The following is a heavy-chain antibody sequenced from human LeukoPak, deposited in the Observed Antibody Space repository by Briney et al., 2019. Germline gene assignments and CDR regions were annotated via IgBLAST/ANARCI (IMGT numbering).Heavy chain of an antibody. Sequence: SETLSLTCTVSGDSITGYYWSWIRQSAEKGLEWIGRIYTTGTTNNPSLKGRVTVSVDTSKNQFFLKLRSVTAADTAVYYCARDVGASNFDSWGQGVQVTVSS. CDR2: IYTTGTT. CDR1: GDSITGYY. V-gene: IGHV4-4*07. D-gene: IGHD1-26*01. CDR3: ARDVGASNFDS. J-gene: IGHJ4*02.